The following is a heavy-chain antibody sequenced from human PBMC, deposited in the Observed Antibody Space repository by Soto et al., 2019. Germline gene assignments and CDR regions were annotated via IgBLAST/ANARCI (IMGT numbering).Heavy chain of an antibody. D-gene: IGHD6-19*01. CDR2: IYTSGST. CDR3: AKDLGAVPGTGDCFNH. J-gene: IGHJ4*02. Sequence: QVQLQESGPGLVKPSETLSLTCTVSAGAISSYYWSWIREPAGKGLEWIGRIYTSGSTNYNPSVKSRDTMSVDTSKNPFSLKLSSVTAADTAVYYCAKDLGAVPGTGDCFNHWGQGTLVTVSS. V-gene: IGHV4-4*07. CDR1: AGAISSYY.